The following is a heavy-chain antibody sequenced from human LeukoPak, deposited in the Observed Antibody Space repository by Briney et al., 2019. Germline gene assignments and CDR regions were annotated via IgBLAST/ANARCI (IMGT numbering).Heavy chain of an antibody. J-gene: IGHJ5*02. CDR2: IYSGGII. CDR1: GFTVSTNY. CDR3: ARLKDSSGSSWFDP. Sequence: QHGGSLRLSCAVSGFTVSTNYMTWVRPAPGKGLGWVSVIYSGGIIYYTDSVKGRFTISRDNSKNMLFLQMNSLRAEDTAVYYCARLKDSSGSSWFDPWGQGTLVTVSS. D-gene: IGHD3-22*01. V-gene: IGHV3-53*01.